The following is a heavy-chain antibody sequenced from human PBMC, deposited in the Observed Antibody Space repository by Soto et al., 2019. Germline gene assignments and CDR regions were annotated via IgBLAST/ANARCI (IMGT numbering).Heavy chain of an antibody. D-gene: IGHD1-7*01. CDR2: IYYSGSS. V-gene: IGHV4-61*01. J-gene: IGHJ4*02. Sequence: QLLESGPGLVKPSETLSLTCTVSGGSVNSGFYYWSWIRQPPGKGLDWIGYIYYSGSSNYTPSLKSRVTISVDTSKNQFSLKLSSVTAADTAVYYCARGLVGPLELRCHFEYWGQGTLVTVAS. CDR1: GGSVNSGFYY. CDR3: ARGLVGPLELRCHFEY.